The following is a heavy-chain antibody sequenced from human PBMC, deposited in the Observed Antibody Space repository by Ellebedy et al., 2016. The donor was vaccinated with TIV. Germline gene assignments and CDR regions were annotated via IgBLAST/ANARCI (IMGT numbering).Heavy chain of an antibody. Sequence: GESLKISXAASGFTFSTNTMNWVRQAPGKGLEWIAYITSVSSVTYYADSVKGRFTISRDNAKNSLYLQMNSLRVEDTAVYYCARGGSYSDYHMDVWGRGTTVTVSS. J-gene: IGHJ6*03. CDR2: ITSVSSVT. CDR1: GFTFSTNT. D-gene: IGHD3-16*01. V-gene: IGHV3-48*04. CDR3: ARGGSYSDYHMDV.